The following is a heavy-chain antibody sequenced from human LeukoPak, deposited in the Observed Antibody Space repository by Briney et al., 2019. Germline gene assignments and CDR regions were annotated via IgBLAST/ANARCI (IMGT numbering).Heavy chain of an antibody. V-gene: IGHV4-59*01. CDR3: ARPARTSGWVMFDC. D-gene: IGHD6-19*01. Sequence: SETLSLTCTVSGGSINNYYWDWIRQPPGKGLEWIGYIYYSGNTNYNPSLKSRVTMSVDTSNNQFSLKLSSVTAADTAVYYCARPARTSGWVMFDCWGQGTLVTVSS. CDR1: GGSINNYY. J-gene: IGHJ4*02. CDR2: IYYSGNT.